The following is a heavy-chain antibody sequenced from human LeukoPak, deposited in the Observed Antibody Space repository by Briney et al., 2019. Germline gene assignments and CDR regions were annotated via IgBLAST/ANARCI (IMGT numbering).Heavy chain of an antibody. V-gene: IGHV3-23*01. Sequence: GGSLRLSCAASGFTFNNYAMSWVREAPGKGLEWVSTLSGSGGSTYYADSVKGRFTISRDTSKKTLYLQMDNVRAEDTAVYYCAKDSSSFASYFDSWGQGTLVTVSS. CDR1: GFTFNNYA. CDR2: LSGSGGST. J-gene: IGHJ4*02. D-gene: IGHD6-19*01. CDR3: AKDSSSFASYFDS.